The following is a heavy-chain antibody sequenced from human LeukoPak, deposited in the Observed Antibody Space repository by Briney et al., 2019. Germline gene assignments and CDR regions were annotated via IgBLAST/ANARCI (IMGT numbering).Heavy chain of an antibody. J-gene: IGHJ6*02. D-gene: IGHD2-2*01. Sequence: PGGSLRLSCAASGLTFSSYWMQWVRQAPGKGLEWVSSITSSLSYISYADSVKGRFTISRDNAKNSLSLQMNSLRAEDTAVYYCARDFGRTSDWQPRLYYGMDVWGQGTTVTVSS. CDR2: ITSSLSYI. CDR1: GLTFSSYW. CDR3: ARDFGRTSDWQPRLYYGMDV. V-gene: IGHV3-21*01.